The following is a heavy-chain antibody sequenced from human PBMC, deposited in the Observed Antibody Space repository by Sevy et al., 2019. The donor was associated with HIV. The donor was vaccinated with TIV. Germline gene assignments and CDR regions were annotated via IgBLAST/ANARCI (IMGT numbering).Heavy chain of an antibody. V-gene: IGHV4-34*01. J-gene: IGHJ3*02. CDR2: INHSGST. Sequence: SETLSLTCAVYGGSFSGYYWSWIRQPPGKGLEWIGEINHSGSTNYNPSLKSRVTISVDTSKNQFSLKLSSVTAADTAVYYCARHCTGTSCSHAFDIWGQRTVVTVSS. CDR3: ARHCTGTSCSHAFDI. D-gene: IGHD2-2*01. CDR1: GGSFSGYY.